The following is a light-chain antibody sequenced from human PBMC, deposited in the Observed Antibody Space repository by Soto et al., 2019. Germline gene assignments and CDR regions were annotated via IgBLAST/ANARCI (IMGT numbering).Light chain of an antibody. CDR2: DAS. J-gene: IGKJ1*01. CDR1: QTIGSN. V-gene: IGKV3-15*01. Sequence: EIVMTQSPATLSVSPGERATLSCRASQTIGSNLSWYQQKPCQPPRLLIYDASTRATDIPARFSGSGSGTDFTLTISRLEAEDFAVYYCHQYGSSLGTFGQGTKVDIK. CDR3: HQYGSSLGT.